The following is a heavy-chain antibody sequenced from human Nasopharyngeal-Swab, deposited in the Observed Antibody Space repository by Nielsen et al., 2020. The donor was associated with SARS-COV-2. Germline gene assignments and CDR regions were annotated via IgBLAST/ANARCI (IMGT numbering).Heavy chain of an antibody. V-gene: IGHV3-48*03. CDR2: ISSSGSTI. CDR3: ARDPPYSYDQDY. Sequence: WIRQPPGKGLEWVSYISSSGSTIYYADSVKGRFTISRDNAKNSLYLQMNSLRGEDTAVYYCARDPPYSYDQDYWGQGTLVTVSS. D-gene: IGHD3-22*01. J-gene: IGHJ4*02.